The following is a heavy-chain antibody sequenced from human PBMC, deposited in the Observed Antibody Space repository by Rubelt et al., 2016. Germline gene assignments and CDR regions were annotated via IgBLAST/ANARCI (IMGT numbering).Heavy chain of an antibody. CDR2: IYYSGST. J-gene: IGHJ6*02. Sequence: QVQLQESGPGLVKPSETLSLTCAVSGGSISSYYWSWIRQPPGKGLEWIGYIYYSGSTNYNPSLKSRVTISVDTSKNQFSLKLSSVTAADTAVYYCARDMVRGYYGMDVWGQGTTVTVSS. D-gene: IGHD3-10*01. CDR1: GGSISSYY. V-gene: IGHV4-59*01. CDR3: ARDMVRGYYGMDV.